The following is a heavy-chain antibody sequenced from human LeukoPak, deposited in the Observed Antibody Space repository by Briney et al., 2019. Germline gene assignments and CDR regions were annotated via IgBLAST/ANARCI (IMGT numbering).Heavy chain of an antibody. Sequence: PGGSLRLSCAASGFTFSNYAMHWVRQAPGKGLEWVSAISGSGGSTYYADSVKGRFTISRDNSKNTLYLQMNSLRAEDTAVYYCAKAPKSAIVGAIYYFDYWGQGTLVTVSS. CDR3: AKAPKSAIVGAIYYFDY. V-gene: IGHV3-23*01. CDR1: GFTFSNYA. D-gene: IGHD1-26*01. J-gene: IGHJ4*02. CDR2: ISGSGGST.